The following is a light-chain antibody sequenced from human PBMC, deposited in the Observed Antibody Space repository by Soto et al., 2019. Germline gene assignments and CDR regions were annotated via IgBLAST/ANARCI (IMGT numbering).Light chain of an antibody. CDR1: SSNIGADYD. J-gene: IGLJ2*01. CDR3: QSYDRSLSAPV. Sequence: QSVLTQPPSVSGAPGQRVTISCTGSSSNIGADYDVHWYQQFPGTAPKLLIYDNTKRPSGVPDRFSGSKSGASASLAITGLQAEDEADYYCQSYDRSLSAPVFGRGTKLTVL. V-gene: IGLV1-40*01. CDR2: DNT.